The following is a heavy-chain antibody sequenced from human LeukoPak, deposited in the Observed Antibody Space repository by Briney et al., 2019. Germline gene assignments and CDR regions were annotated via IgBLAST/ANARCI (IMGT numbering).Heavy chain of an antibody. Sequence: PGGSLRLSCAASGFTLSSYGMHWVRQAPGKGLEWVAFIRYDGSNKYYADSVKGRFTISRDNSKNTLYLQMNSLRAEDTAVYYCAKEENDYDILTGYYNWFDPWGQGTLVTVSS. CDR2: IRYDGSNK. D-gene: IGHD3-9*01. CDR1: GFTLSSYG. J-gene: IGHJ5*02. V-gene: IGHV3-30*02. CDR3: AKEENDYDILTGYYNWFDP.